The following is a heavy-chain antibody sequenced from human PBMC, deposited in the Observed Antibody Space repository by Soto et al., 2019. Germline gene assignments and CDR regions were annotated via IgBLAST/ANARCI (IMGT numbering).Heavy chain of an antibody. V-gene: IGHV3-21*01. D-gene: IGHD2-15*01. CDR2: ISSSGYI. J-gene: IGHJ6*02. CDR1: GFNFNSYT. Sequence: EVQLVESGGSLVKPGGSLRLSCAASGFNFNSYTINWVRQAPGKRLEWLSSISSSGYIFSTDSVRGRFTISRDNAKNSVYLQINSLSAEDTAVYFCARDCSGGSCYPGMDVWGQGTTVTVSS. CDR3: ARDCSGGSCYPGMDV.